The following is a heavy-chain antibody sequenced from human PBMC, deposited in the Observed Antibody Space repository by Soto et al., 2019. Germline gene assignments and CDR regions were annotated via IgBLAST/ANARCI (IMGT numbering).Heavy chain of an antibody. CDR2: IFSSGST. D-gene: IGHD5-12*01. J-gene: IGHJ4*02. CDR3: AREGSYSAYNFAHGIQLWSFDF. Sequence: SETLSLTCTVSGGSINTFYWSWVRQPAGKGLEWIGRIFSSGSTSFNSSLESRVAMSVDTSKNHCSLNLSSVTAADMAVYYCAREGSYSAYNFAHGIQLWSFDFWGQGALVTVSS. CDR1: GGSINTFY. V-gene: IGHV4-4*07.